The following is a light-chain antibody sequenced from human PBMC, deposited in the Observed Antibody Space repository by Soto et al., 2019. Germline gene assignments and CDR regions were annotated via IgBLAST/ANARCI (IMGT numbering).Light chain of an antibody. CDR3: SSYAGSNNYV. J-gene: IGLJ1*01. Sequence: QSALTQPPSASGSPGQSVTISCTGTSXDVGGYNYVSWYQQHPGRAPKLMIYEVSKRPSGVPDRFSGSKSGNTASLTVSGLQAEDEADYYCSSYAGSNNYVFGTGTKVTV. V-gene: IGLV2-8*01. CDR1: SXDVGGYNY. CDR2: EVS.